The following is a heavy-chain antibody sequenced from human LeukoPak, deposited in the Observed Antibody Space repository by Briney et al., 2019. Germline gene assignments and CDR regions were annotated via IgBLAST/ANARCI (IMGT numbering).Heavy chain of an antibody. J-gene: IGHJ4*02. CDR1: GGTSSSYA. Sequence: ASVKVSCKASGGTSSSYAISWVRQAPGQGLEWMGRIIPIFGTANYAQKFQGRVTITTDESTSTAYMELSSLRSEDTAVYYCARDNYPIFGVVITLSYWGQGTLVTVSS. V-gene: IGHV1-69*05. CDR2: IIPIFGTA. D-gene: IGHD3-3*01. CDR3: ARDNYPIFGVVITLSY.